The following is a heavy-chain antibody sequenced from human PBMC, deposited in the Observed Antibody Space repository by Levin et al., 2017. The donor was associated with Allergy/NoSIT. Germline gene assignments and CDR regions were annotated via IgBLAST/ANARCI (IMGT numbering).Heavy chain of an antibody. Sequence: SETLSLTCTVSGGSVSSGTYYWSWIRQPPGKGLEWIGYINYRGSTKYNPSLKSRVTISVDTSKNEFSLKLSSVTAADTAVYYCARNRVVVAGGNDYYYGRDVWGQGTTVTVSS. CDR3: ARNRVVVAGGNDYYYGRDV. CDR1: GGSVSSGTYY. CDR2: INYRGST. J-gene: IGHJ6*02. V-gene: IGHV4-61*01. D-gene: IGHD6-19*01.